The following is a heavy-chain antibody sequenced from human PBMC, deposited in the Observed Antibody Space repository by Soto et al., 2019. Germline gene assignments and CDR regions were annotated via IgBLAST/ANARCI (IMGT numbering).Heavy chain of an antibody. CDR3: AKALYGGFTY. Sequence: EVRLLESGGGLVQPGGSLRLSCAASGFTFSVYVMSWVRQAPGKGLEWGSGISGSGDSTHYADSVKGRFTVSRDNSKNLLYLQTDSPGAEDTAIYYCAKALYGGFTYWGQGTLVTVSS. J-gene: IGHJ4*02. CDR1: GFTFSVYV. D-gene: IGHD3-10*01. V-gene: IGHV3-23*01. CDR2: ISGSGDST.